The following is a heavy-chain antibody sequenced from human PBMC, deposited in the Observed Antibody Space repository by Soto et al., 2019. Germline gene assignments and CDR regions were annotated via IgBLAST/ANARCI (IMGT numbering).Heavy chain of an antibody. J-gene: IGHJ5*02. CDR3: ARNYRNDEGGDWFDP. D-gene: IGHD1-1*01. CDR1: GYSISSSNW. V-gene: IGHV4-28*01. Sequence: QVQLQESGPGLVKPSDTLSLTCAVSGYSISSSNWWGWIRQPPGKGLEWIGYIYYSGSTYYNPSLKSRVTMSVDTSKNXFSLKLSSVTAVDTAVYYCARNYRNDEGGDWFDPWGQGTLVTVSS. CDR2: IYYSGST.